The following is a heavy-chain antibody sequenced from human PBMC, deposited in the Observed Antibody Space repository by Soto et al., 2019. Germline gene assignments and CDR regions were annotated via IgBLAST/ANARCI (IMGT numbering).Heavy chain of an antibody. CDR1: GDTFKNCV. Sequence: QVQVVQSGVEVRRPGSSVKVSCKASGDTFKNCVISWVRQAPGQGLEWMGVIIPLFGTTDFAQRFQGRLTITTDEATTKAYIELSWLRSEDTATYYCAAELGFGKLSVVWGQGTTVNVSS. V-gene: IGHV1-69*01. CDR2: IIPLFGTT. J-gene: IGHJ6*02. CDR3: AAELGFGKLSVV. D-gene: IGHD3-10*01.